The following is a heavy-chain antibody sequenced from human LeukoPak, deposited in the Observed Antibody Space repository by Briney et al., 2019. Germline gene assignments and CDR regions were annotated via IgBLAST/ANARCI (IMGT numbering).Heavy chain of an antibody. CDR3: ARDRERYSYGALDY. V-gene: IGHV1-69*04. Sequence: ASVKVSCKASGGTYSSYAISWVRQAPGQGLEWKGRIIPILGIANYAQKFQGRVTITADKSTSTAYMELSSLRSEDTAVYYCARDRERYSYGALDYWGQGTLVTVSS. CDR1: GGTYSSYA. D-gene: IGHD5-18*01. J-gene: IGHJ4*02. CDR2: IIPILGIA.